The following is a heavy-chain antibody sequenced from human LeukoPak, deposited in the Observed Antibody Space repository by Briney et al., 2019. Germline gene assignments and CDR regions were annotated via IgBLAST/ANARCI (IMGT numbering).Heavy chain of an antibody. D-gene: IGHD2-15*01. J-gene: IGHJ2*01. CDR1: GGSFSGYY. V-gene: IGHV4-34*01. CDR3: ARGPYSLEYFDL. Sequence: PSETLSLTCAVYGGSFSGYYWSWIRRPPGKGLEWIGEINHSGSTNYNPSLKSRVTISVDTSKNQFSLKLSSVTAADTAVYYCARGPYSLEYFDLWGRGTLVTVSS. CDR2: INHSGST.